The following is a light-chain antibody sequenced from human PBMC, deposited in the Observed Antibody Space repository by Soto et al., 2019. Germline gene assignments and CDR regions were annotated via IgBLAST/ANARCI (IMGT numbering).Light chain of an antibody. CDR1: QSIRSY. CDR3: QQSYSTPPYT. J-gene: IGKJ2*01. V-gene: IGKV1-39*01. CDR2: AAS. Sequence: DIQMTQSPSSLSASVGDIVTITCRASQSIRSYLNWYQQKPGKAPKLLIYAASSLQSGVPSRFSGSGSGTDFTLTISSLQPEDFATYYCQQSYSTPPYTFGQGTKLEIK.